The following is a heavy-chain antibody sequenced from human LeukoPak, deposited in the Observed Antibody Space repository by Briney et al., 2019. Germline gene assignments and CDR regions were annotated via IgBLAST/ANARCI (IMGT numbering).Heavy chain of an antibody. D-gene: IGHD3-3*01. CDR3: VKGLRFLEWVNWYFDL. V-gene: IGHV3-64D*09. CDR2: ISDSGGST. J-gene: IGHJ2*01. CDR1: GFPFSSYA. Sequence: GGSLRLSCSASGFPFSSYAMHWVRQAPGKGLEYVSAISDSGGSTYYADSVKGRFTISRDNSKNTLYLQMSSLRAEDTAVYYCVKGLRFLEWVNWYFDLWGRGTLVTVSS.